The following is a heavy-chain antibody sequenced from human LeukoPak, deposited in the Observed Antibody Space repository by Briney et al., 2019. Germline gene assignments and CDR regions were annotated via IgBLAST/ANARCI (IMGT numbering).Heavy chain of an antibody. CDR3: AKNVPYSSGWYSDY. Sequence: ASVKVSCKASGYTFTAYYMHWVRQAPGQGLEWMGWINPNSGGTNYAQKFQGRVTMTRDTSISTAYMEPSRLTSDDTAVYYCAKNVPYSSGWYSDYWGQGTLVTVSS. V-gene: IGHV1-2*02. D-gene: IGHD6-19*01. CDR2: INPNSGGT. CDR1: GYTFTAYY. J-gene: IGHJ4*02.